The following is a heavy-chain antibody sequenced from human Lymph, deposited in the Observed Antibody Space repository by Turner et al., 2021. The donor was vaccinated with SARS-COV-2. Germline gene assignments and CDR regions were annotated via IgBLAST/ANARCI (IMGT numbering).Heavy chain of an antibody. D-gene: IGHD7-27*01. Sequence: EVQLVESGAGVVRPGGSLRLSCAASGFTFDDYGMSWVRQAPGRGLEWVSNINWNGGSTGYADSVKGRFTISRDNAKNSLDLQVNRMRAEDTAGYHCARGTGAADYWGQGTLVTVSS. J-gene: IGHJ4*02. CDR3: ARGTGAADY. V-gene: IGHV3-20*01. CDR2: INWNGGST. CDR1: GFTFDDYG.